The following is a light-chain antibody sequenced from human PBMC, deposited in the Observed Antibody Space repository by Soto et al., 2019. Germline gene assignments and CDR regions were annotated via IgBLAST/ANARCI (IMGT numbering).Light chain of an antibody. Sequence: QSALTQPPSASGSPGQSVTISCTGTSSDVGGYKYVSWYQQHPGKAPKLMIYEVSKRPSGVPDRFSGSKSGNTASLTVSGVQAEDEADYYCSSYAGSNNLVFGGGTKLTVL. CDR3: SSYAGSNNLV. CDR1: SSDVGGYKY. V-gene: IGLV2-8*01. J-gene: IGLJ2*01. CDR2: EVS.